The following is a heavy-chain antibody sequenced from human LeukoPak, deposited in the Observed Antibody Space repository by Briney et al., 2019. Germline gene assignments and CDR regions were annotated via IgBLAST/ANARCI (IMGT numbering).Heavy chain of an antibody. CDR2: INQSGIT. J-gene: IGHJ6*02. CDR3: ARRGPDYGVDV. CDR1: GGSFSGYY. Sequence: SETLSLTCAVYGGSFSGYYWSWIRQPPGKGLEWIGEINQSGITNYNPSLKSRVTISEDTSKNQFSLRLSSVTAADTAVYYCARRGPDYGVDVWGQGTTVTVSS. D-gene: IGHD3-10*01. V-gene: IGHV4-34*01.